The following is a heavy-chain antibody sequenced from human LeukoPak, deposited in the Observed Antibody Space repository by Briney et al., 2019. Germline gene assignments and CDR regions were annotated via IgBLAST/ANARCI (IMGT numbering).Heavy chain of an antibody. CDR2: ISPYNGNT. Sequence: ASVRVSCKASGYTFTNYGISWVRQAPGQGLEWMGWISPYNGNTNYAQKLQGRVTMTTDTSTNTTYTELRSLTSDDTAVYYCARGISSGNYVFWFDPWGQGTLVTVSS. CDR1: GYTFTNYG. CDR3: ARGISSGNYVFWFDP. J-gene: IGHJ5*02. D-gene: IGHD1-26*01. V-gene: IGHV1-18*01.